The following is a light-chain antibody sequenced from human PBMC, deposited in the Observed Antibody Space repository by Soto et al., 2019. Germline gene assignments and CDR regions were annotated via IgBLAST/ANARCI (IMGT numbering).Light chain of an antibody. CDR1: PTIMTY. CDR3: QQSYNSPQT. V-gene: IGKV1-39*01. CDR2: AAS. J-gene: IGKJ1*01. Sequence: DIQMTQSPSSLSASVGDEVTITRRASPTIMTYLNWYQLKPGKPPRLLIYAASSLQSGVPSRFSGSGSGTDFTLTINSLQPEDFATYSCQQSYNSPQTFGQGTKMDIK.